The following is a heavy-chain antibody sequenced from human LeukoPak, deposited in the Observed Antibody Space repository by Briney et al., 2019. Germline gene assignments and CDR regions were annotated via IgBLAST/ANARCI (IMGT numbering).Heavy chain of an antibody. CDR1: GGSISSYY. D-gene: IGHD1-20*01. V-gene: IGHV4-59*01. Sequence: PSETLSLTCTASGGSISSYYWNWIRQPPGKGLEWIGYIYYSGRTNYNPSLKSRVTISVDTSKNQFSLKLSSVTAADTAVYYCARSRYNWNGGGPSFDPWGQGTLVTVSS. J-gene: IGHJ5*02. CDR3: ARSRYNWNGGGPSFDP. CDR2: IYYSGRT.